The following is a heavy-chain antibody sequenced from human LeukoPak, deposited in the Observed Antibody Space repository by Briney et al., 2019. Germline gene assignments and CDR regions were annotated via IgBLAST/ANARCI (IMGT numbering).Heavy chain of an antibody. J-gene: IGHJ4*02. D-gene: IGHD1-20*01. CDR3: ARRRYNWNAIDY. CDR1: GSTFGDYY. V-gene: IGHV3-11*01. Sequence: PGGSLRLSCAASGSTFGDYYMSWIRQAPGKGLEWVSYISSSGSTLYYADSVKGRITISRDNAKNSLYLQMNSLRAEDTAVYYCARRRYNWNAIDYWGQGTLVTVSS. CDR2: ISSSGSTL.